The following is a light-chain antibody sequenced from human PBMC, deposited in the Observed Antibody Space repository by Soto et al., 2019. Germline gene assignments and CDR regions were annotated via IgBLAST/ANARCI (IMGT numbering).Light chain of an antibody. CDR1: IYDVGGYDF. CDR3: SSYSSSSTYVI. Sequence: QSVLTQPASVSGSPGQSIIISCTGTIYDVGGYDFVSWYQQHPDTAPKLIMHDVSDRPSGVSSRFSGSKSANTASLTISGLQAEDEATYFCSSYSSSSTYVIFGGGTKVTVL. J-gene: IGLJ2*01. V-gene: IGLV2-14*03. CDR2: DVS.